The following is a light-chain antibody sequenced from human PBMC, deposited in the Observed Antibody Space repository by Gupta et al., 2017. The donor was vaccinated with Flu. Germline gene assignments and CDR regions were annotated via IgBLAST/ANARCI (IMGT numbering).Light chain of an antibody. V-gene: IGLV3-27*01. J-gene: IGLJ3*02. CDR3: YSAADNNWV. CDR2: KDS. CDR1: VLAKKY. Sequence: SYALTQPSSVSVSPGQTARITCSGDVLAKKYARWFQKKPGQAPVMVIYKDSERPSGIPERFSGSSSGTTVTLTISGAQVEDEADYYCYSAADNNWVFGGGTKLTVL.